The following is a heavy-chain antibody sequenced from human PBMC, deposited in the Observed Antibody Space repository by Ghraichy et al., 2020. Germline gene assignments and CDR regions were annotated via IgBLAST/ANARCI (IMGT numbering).Heavy chain of an antibody. CDR3: AKDISSSSWGGVDY. J-gene: IGHJ4*02. D-gene: IGHD6-13*01. V-gene: IGHV3-9*01. CDR2: ISWNSGSI. Sequence: GGSLRLSCAASGFTFDDYAMHWVRQAPGKGLEWVSGISWNSGSIGYADSVKGRFTISRDNAKNSLYLQMNSLRAEDTALYYCAKDISSSSWGGVDYWGQGTLVTVSS. CDR1: GFTFDDYA.